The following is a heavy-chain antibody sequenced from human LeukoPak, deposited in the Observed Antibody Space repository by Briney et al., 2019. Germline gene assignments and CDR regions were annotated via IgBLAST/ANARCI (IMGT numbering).Heavy chain of an antibody. J-gene: IGHJ4*02. V-gene: IGHV4-59*12. D-gene: IGHD6-6*01. CDR1: GGSISSSY. CDR3: ARDIGDSSSYFDS. Sequence: PSETLSLTCTVSGGSISSSYWSWTRQPPGKGLEWIGYIYYSGSINYNPSLKSRVTISVDTSKNQFSLKLTSVTAADTAVYYCARDIGDSSSYFDSWGQGTLVTVSS. CDR2: IYYSGSI.